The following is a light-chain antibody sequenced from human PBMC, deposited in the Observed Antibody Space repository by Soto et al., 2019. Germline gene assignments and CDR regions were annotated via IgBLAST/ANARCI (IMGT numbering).Light chain of an antibody. J-gene: IGKJ4*01. V-gene: IGKV1-39*01. CDR1: QTINSY. Sequence: DIQMTQSPSSLSASVGDRVIITCRASQTINSYLNWYQEKPGKAPKLLIYAASSLQIGVPSRFSGSRSGTDFTLTISSLQPDDFATYYCQQSYSTSSFGGGTKVEIK. CDR2: AAS. CDR3: QQSYSTSS.